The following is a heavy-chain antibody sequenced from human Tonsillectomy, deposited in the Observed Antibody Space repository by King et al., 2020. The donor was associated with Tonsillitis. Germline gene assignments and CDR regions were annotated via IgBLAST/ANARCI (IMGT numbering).Heavy chain of an antibody. CDR3: ATGYGSGLYFDY. CDR2: IYYSGST. D-gene: IGHD6-19*01. Sequence: VQLQESGPGLVKPSETLSLTCTVSGGSISSYYWSWIRQPPGKGLEWIGYIYYSGSTNYHPSLKSRVTISVDTSKNQFSLMLSSVTAADTAVYYCATGYGSGLYFDYWGQGTLVTVSS. J-gene: IGHJ4*02. CDR1: GGSISSYY. V-gene: IGHV4-59*08.